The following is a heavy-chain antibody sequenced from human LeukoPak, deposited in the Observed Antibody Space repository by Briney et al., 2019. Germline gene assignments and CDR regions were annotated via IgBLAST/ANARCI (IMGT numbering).Heavy chain of an antibody. V-gene: IGHV4-59*08. CDR2: IYDSGST. D-gene: IGHD3-22*01. CDR3: ARHWRYYYDSSGYYAPFDY. J-gene: IGHJ4*02. Sequence: SETLSLTCTVSGGSISSYYWSWLRQPPGKGLELLGYIYDSGSTNYNPSLKSRVTISVDTSKNQFSLKLSSVTAADTAVYYCARHWRYYYDSSGYYAPFDYWGQGTLVTVSS. CDR1: GGSISSYY.